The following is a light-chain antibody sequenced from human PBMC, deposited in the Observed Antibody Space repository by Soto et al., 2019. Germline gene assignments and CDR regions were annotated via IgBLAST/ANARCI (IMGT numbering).Light chain of an antibody. Sequence: QSALTQPASVSGAPGQSITISCTGTSSDVGGYNYVSWYQQHPGKAPKLMIYEVSNRPSGVSNRFSGSKSGNTASLTISGLQAEDEADYYCSSYTSISTQVVFGGGTKLTVL. V-gene: IGLV2-14*01. CDR3: SSYTSISTQVV. CDR1: SSDVGGYNY. CDR2: EVS. J-gene: IGLJ3*02.